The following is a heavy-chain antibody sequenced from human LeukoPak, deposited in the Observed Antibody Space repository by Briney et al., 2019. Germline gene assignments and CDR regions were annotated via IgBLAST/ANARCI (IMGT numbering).Heavy chain of an antibody. Sequence: GGSLRLSCAASGFTFSSSDMNWVRQARGKGLEWVSSISSSSSYIYYADSVKGRFTISRDNAKNSLYLQMNSLRAEDTAVYYCAREIYGSGTYPFDYWGQGTLVTVSS. CDR2: ISSSSSYI. CDR3: AREIYGSGTYPFDY. CDR1: GFTFSSSD. D-gene: IGHD3-10*01. V-gene: IGHV3-21*01. J-gene: IGHJ4*02.